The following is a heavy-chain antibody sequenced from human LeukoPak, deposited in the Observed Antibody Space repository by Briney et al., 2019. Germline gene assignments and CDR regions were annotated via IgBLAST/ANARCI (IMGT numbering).Heavy chain of an antibody. CDR3: SNGRTSSGTLQHDY. D-gene: IGHD6-19*01. CDR1: GFTFRSYG. Sequence: PGGSLRLSCAASGFTFRSYGMHWVRQAPGQGLEWVSAISDNSGNTYYADSVKGRFTISRDNSENTLYLQMNSLRAEDTALYYCSNGRTSSGTLQHDYWGQGTLVTVSS. CDR2: ISDNSGNT. V-gene: IGHV3-23*01. J-gene: IGHJ4*02.